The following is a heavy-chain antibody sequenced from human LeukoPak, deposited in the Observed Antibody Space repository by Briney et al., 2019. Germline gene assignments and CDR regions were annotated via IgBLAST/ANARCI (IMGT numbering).Heavy chain of an antibody. V-gene: IGHV4-4*07. CDR2: IYTSGST. Sequence: SETLSLTCAVYGGSFSGYYWSWIRQPAGKGLEWIGRIYTSGSTNYNPSLKSRVTISVDTSKNQFSLKLSSVTAADTAVYYCARDVVWDSSGYYDWYFDLWGRGTLVTVSS. D-gene: IGHD3-22*01. J-gene: IGHJ2*01. CDR1: GGSFSGYY. CDR3: ARDVVWDSSGYYDWYFDL.